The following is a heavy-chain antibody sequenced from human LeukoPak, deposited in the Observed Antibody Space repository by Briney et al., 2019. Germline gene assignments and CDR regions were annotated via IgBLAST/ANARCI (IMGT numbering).Heavy chain of an antibody. CDR2: IYHSGST. D-gene: IGHD3-22*01. CDR1: GGSISSGDYY. V-gene: IGHV4-30-4*01. Sequence: PSETLSLTCTVSGGSISSGDYYWSWLRQPPGKGLEWIGYIYHSGSTHFNPSLKSRVTISVDTSKNQFSLKLSSVSAADTAVYFCARGPDSSGSYYFDYWGQGTLVTVSS. J-gene: IGHJ4*02. CDR3: ARGPDSSGSYYFDY.